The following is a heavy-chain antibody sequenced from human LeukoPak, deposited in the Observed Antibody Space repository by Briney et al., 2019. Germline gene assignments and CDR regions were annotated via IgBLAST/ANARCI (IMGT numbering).Heavy chain of an antibody. Sequence: SETLSLTCTVFGGSIRSYYWSWIRQPPGKGLEWIGYIYYSGSTNYNPSLKSRVTISVDTSKNQFSLKLSSVTAADTAVYYCARGGVTMVRGVIITPAFDYWGQGTLVTVSS. CDR1: GGSIRSYY. CDR3: ARGGVTMVRGVIITPAFDY. V-gene: IGHV4-59*01. D-gene: IGHD3-10*01. CDR2: IYYSGST. J-gene: IGHJ4*02.